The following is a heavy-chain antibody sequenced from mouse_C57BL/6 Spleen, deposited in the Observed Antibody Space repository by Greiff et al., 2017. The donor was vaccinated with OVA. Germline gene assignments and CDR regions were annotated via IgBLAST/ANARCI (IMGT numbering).Heavy chain of an antibody. Sequence: VQLKESGPVLVKPGASVKMSCKASGYTFTDYYMNWVKQSHGKSLEWIGVINPYNGGTSYNQKFKGKATLTVDKSSSTAYMELNSLTSEDSAVYYCARWNDYGYWGQGTTLTVSS. CDR2: INPYNGGT. V-gene: IGHV1-19*01. J-gene: IGHJ2*01. CDR1: GYTFTDYY. CDR3: ARWNDYGY. D-gene: IGHD2-4*01.